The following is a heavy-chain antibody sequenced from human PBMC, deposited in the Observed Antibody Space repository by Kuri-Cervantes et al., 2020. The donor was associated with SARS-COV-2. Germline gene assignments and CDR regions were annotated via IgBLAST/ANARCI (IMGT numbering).Heavy chain of an antibody. V-gene: IGHV3-21*04. CDR2: ISSSSSYI. CDR3: AKEWVENDYGVAFDI. D-gene: IGHD4-17*01. J-gene: IGHJ3*02. CDR1: GFTFSSYS. Sequence: GGSLRLSCAASGFTFSSYSMNWVRQAPGKGLEWVSSISSSSSYIYYADSVKGRFTISRDNAKNTLYLQMNSLRAEDTAVYYCAKEWVENDYGVAFDIWGQGTMVTVSS.